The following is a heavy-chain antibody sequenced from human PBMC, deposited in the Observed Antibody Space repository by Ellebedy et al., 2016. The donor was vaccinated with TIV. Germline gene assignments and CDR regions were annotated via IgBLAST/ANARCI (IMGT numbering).Heavy chain of an antibody. D-gene: IGHD5-24*01. CDR2: VTAYNRDT. V-gene: IGHV1-18*01. CDR3: ARVAMALS. Sequence: AASVKVSCKASGYSFTSHGISWVRQAPGQGLQWMGWVTAYNRDTYYAQNFQGRVTFTTDTSSSTAYMELRSLRSDDTCVYYCARVAMALSWGQGTLVTVSS. CDR1: GYSFTSHG. J-gene: IGHJ5*02.